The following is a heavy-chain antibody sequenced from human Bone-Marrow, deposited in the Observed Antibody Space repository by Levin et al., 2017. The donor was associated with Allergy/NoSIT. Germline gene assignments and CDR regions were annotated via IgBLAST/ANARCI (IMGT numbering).Heavy chain of an antibody. CDR2: IYKSGTT. CDR1: GGSISADYY. J-gene: IGHJ2*01. CDR3: ARTVHLWLRYFDL. V-gene: IGHV4-30-4*01. Sequence: SETLSLTCTVSGGSISADYYWTWIRQPPGKGLEWIGNIYKSGTTSYNPSLKSRVTISVDTSKNQFFLKLNSVTVADTAVYYCARTVHLWLRYFDLWGRGTLVTVSS. D-gene: IGHD5-18*01.